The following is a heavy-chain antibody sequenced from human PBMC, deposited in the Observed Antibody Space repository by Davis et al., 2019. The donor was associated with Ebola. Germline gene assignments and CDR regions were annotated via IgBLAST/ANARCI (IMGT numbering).Heavy chain of an antibody. CDR2: ISYDGSNK. V-gene: IGHV3-30*18. CDR1: GFPFSSYG. Sequence: GESLKISCAASGFPFSSYGMHWVRQAPGKGLEWVAVISYDGSNKYYADSVKGRFTISRDNSKNTLYLQMNSLRAEDTAVYYCAKDSVGATPYFDYWGQGTLITVSS. CDR3: AKDSVGATPYFDY. D-gene: IGHD1-26*01. J-gene: IGHJ4*02.